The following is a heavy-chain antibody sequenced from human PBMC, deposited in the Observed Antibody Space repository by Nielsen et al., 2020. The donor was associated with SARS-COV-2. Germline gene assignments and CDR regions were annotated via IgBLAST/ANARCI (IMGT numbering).Heavy chain of an antibody. D-gene: IGHD3-9*01. Sequence: GGSLRLSCVASGFTFDNFAMHWVRQAPGKGLEWVALISSGGSKKYYLNSVKGRFTFSRDNSKNILLLQMNDLRTEDTATYYCARGRRDYHMLTGDFDSWGQGTLVTVSS. J-gene: IGHJ4*02. V-gene: IGHV3-30*03. CDR2: ISSGGSKK. CDR3: ARGRRDYHMLTGDFDS. CDR1: GFTFDNFA.